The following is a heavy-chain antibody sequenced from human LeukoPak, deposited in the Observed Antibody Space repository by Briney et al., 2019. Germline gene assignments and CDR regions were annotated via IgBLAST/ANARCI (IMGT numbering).Heavy chain of an antibody. D-gene: IGHD2-21*01. J-gene: IGHJ4*02. CDR3: ARETQACGGDCYDY. Sequence: GGSLRLSCEASEFTFSSYEMNWVRQAPGKGLEWVSYITAGGTYIRYAGSVRGRFTISRDNAKNSLYLQMDSLKSEDTAVYYCARETQACGGDCYDYWGQGTQVTVSS. CDR1: EFTFSSYE. V-gene: IGHV3-48*03. CDR2: ITAGGTYI.